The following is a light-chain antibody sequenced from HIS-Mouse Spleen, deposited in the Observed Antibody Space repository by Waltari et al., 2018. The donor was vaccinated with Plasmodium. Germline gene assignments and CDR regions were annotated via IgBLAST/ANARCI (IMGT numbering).Light chain of an antibody. CDR1: QSVSSN. CDR2: GAS. Sequence: EIVMTQSPATLSVSPGERATLSCRASQSVSSNLAWYQQKPGQAPRLLIDGASTRATGIPARCSGSGSGTEFTLTISSMQSEDFAVYYCQQYNNWPTFGQGTRLEIK. V-gene: IGKV3-15*01. CDR3: QQYNNWPT. J-gene: IGKJ5*01.